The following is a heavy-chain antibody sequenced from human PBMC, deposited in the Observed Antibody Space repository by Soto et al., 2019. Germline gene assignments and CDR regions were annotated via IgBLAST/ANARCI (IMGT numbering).Heavy chain of an antibody. CDR3: AREKWELLRDYYYGMDV. J-gene: IGHJ6*02. CDR2: IIPIFGTA. V-gene: IGHV1-69*13. Sequence: SVKVSCKASGGTFSSYAISWVRQAPGQGLEWMGGIIPIFGTANYAQKFQGRVTITADESTSTAYMELSSLRAEDTAVYYCAREKWELLRDYYYGMDVWGQGTTVTVSS. D-gene: IGHD1-26*01. CDR1: GGTFSSYA.